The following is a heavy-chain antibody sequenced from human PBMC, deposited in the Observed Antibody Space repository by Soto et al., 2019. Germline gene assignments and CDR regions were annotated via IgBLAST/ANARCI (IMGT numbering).Heavy chain of an antibody. Sequence: SETLSLTCAVYGGSFSGYYWSWIRQPPGKGLEWIGEINHSGSTNYNPSLKSRVTISVDTSKDQFSLKLSSVTAADTAVYYCARVSGIYYYGMDVWGQGTTVT. CDR1: GGSFSGYY. D-gene: IGHD3-10*01. CDR2: INHSGST. CDR3: ARVSGIYYYGMDV. V-gene: IGHV4-34*01. J-gene: IGHJ6*02.